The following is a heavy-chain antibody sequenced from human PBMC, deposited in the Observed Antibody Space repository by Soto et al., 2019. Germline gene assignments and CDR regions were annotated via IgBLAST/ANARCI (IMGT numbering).Heavy chain of an antibody. CDR1: GFTFSSYC. J-gene: IGHJ6*02. CDR3: ARAPEWELLDGMDV. CDR2: IWYDGSNK. Sequence: GGALKISFAPSGFTFSSYCMPWVRPAPGKGLEWVAVIWYDGSNKYYADSVKGRFTISRDNSKNTLYLQMNSLRAEDTAVYYCARAPEWELLDGMDVWGQGTTVTVSS. D-gene: IGHD1-26*01. V-gene: IGHV3-33*01.